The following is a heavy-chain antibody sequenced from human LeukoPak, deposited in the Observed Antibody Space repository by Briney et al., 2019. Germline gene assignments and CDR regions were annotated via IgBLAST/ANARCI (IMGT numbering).Heavy chain of an antibody. CDR3: ARAHPSRSGWYEN. V-gene: IGHV3-48*03. D-gene: IGHD6-19*01. CDR2: ISSSGSTI. J-gene: IGHJ4*02. Sequence: GGSLRLSCAASGCTFSSYEMNWVRQAPGKGLEWVSYISSSGSTIYYADSVKGRFTISRENAKNSLYLQMNSLRAEDTAVYYCARAHPSRSGWYENWGQGTLVTVSS. CDR1: GCTFSSYE.